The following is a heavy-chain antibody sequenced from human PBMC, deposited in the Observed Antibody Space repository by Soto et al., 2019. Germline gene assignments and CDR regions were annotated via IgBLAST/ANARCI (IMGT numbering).Heavy chain of an antibody. V-gene: IGHV1-18*01. Sequence: ASVKVSCKASGYTFTSYGISWARQAPGQGLEWMGWISAYNGNTNYAQKLQGRVTMTTDTSTSTAYMELRSLRSDDTAVYYCVKGEYYYDGSAYYPFDYWGQGRMVTVSS. CDR1: GYTFTSYG. J-gene: IGHJ4*02. D-gene: IGHD3-22*01. CDR2: ISAYNGNT. CDR3: VKGEYYYDGSAYYPFDY.